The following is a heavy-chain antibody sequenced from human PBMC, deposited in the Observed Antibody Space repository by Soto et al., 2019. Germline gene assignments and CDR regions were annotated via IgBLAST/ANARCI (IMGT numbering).Heavy chain of an antibody. J-gene: IGHJ6*02. CDR2: IYYSGST. D-gene: IGHD4-17*01. CDR1: GGSISSYY. CDR3: ARSTVTTIYYYGMDV. V-gene: IGHV4-59*01. Sequence: SETLSLTCTVSGGSISSYYWTWIRQPPGKGLEWIGYIYYSGSTYYNPSLKSRVTISVDTSKNQFSLRLNSVTAADTAVYYCARSTVTTIYYYGMDVWGQGTTVTVS.